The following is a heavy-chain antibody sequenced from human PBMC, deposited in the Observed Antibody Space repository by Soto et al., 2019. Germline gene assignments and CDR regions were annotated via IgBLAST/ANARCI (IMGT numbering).Heavy chain of an antibody. CDR2: ISGSGGSA. V-gene: IGHV3-23*01. CDR1: GFTFSSYA. Sequence: EVQLLESGGGLVQPGGSLRLSCAASGFTFSSYAMRWVRQAPGKGLEWVSAISGSGGSAYYADSVKGRFTISRDNSKNTLYLQMNSLRAEDTAVYYCARRGSGSYYDYWGQGTLVTVSS. D-gene: IGHD1-26*01. CDR3: ARRGSGSYYDY. J-gene: IGHJ4*02.